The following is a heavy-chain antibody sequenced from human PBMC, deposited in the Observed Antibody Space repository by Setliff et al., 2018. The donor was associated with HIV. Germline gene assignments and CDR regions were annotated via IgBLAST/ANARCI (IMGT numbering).Heavy chain of an antibody. V-gene: IGHV3-48*01. J-gene: IGHJ4*02. CDR2: ISPSSDGN. D-gene: IGHD3-10*01. Sequence: GGSLRLSCVASGFSFRSYSMNWVRQAPGKGLEWISYISPSSDGNDYADSVKGRFTISRDNAKNSLYLEMNSLRAEDTAVYYCAREGAVRGSTFDSWGQGTLVTVSS. CDR1: GFSFRSYS. CDR3: AREGAVRGSTFDS.